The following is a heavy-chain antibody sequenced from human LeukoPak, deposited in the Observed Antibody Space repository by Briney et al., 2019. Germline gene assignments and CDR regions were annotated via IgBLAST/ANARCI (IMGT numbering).Heavy chain of an antibody. CDR3: ARKRPYCSSTSWPFTD. J-gene: IGHJ4*02. V-gene: IGHV1-46*01. CDR1: GDTFTNYY. CDR2: INPSGGST. Sequence: ASVKVSCKASGDTFTNYYMHWVRQAPGQGLEWMGIINPSGGSTSYAQKFQGRVTMTRDTAASTVYMEVSSLRSEDTAVYYCARKRPYCSSTSWPFTDWGQGTLVTVSS. D-gene: IGHD2-2*01.